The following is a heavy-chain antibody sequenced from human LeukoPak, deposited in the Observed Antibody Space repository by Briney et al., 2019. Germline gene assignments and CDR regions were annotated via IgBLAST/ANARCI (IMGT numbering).Heavy chain of an antibody. V-gene: IGHV3-21*01. J-gene: IGHJ3*02. CDR2: ISSTNTYI. CDR3: AREGGDAFDI. D-gene: IGHD3-16*01. Sequence: GGSLRLSCAASGFTFSSYWMHWVRQAPGKGLEWVASISSTNTYIKYADSVKGRFTISRDNTKNSVFLQMNSLTGEDTAVYYCAREGGDAFDIWGQGTMVTVSS. CDR1: GFTFSSYW.